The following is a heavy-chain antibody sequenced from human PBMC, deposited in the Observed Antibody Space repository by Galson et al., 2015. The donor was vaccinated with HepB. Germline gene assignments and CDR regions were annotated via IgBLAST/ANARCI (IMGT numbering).Heavy chain of an antibody. J-gene: IGHJ4*02. Sequence: SVKVSCKASGGTFSSYAISWVRQAPGQGLEWMGRIIPILGIANYVQKFQGRVTITADKSTSTAYMELSSLRSEDTAVYYCAPLDPTAMVPPFDYWGQGTLVTVSS. CDR2: IIPILGIA. V-gene: IGHV1-69*04. CDR3: APLDPTAMVPPFDY. D-gene: IGHD5-18*01. CDR1: GGTFSSYA.